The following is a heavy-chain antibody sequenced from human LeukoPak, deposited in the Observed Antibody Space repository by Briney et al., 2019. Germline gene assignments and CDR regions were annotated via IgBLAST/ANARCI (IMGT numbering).Heavy chain of an antibody. CDR3: ASPLNANGDYKVH. D-gene: IGHD4-17*01. CDR2: IYDGGRT. CDR1: GGSISGSNYY. J-gene: IGHJ4*02. V-gene: IGHV4-39*01. Sequence: SETLSLTCTVSGGSISGSNYYWGWIRQPPGKGLEWIASIYDGGRTYYSPSLKSRATISVDTSKNQFSLRLSSVTDADTAVYYCASPLNANGDYKVHWGQGTLVTVSS.